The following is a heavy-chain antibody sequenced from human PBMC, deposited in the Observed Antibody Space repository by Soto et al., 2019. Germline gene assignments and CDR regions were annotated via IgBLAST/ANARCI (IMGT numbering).Heavy chain of an antibody. CDR2: ISPYSGNT. Sequence: QVQLVQSGDEVRKPGSSVKVSCKASGYIFVNYGIAWVRQAPGQGLGWMGWISPYSGNTYYASKVQGRLTMTTDTTTSTAYMDLGSLTAEDTAVYYCAMVDNYVTPTPQDVWRQGTTVTVSS. J-gene: IGHJ6*02. D-gene: IGHD3-16*01. V-gene: IGHV1-18*01. CDR3: AMVDNYVTPTPQDV. CDR1: GYIFVNYG.